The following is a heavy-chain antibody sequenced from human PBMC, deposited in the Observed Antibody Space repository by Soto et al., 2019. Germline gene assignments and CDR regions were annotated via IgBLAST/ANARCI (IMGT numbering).Heavy chain of an antibody. V-gene: IGHV1-69*01. CDR3: ARDGGRHCGGIDY. Sequence: QVQLVQSGAEVKKPGSSVKVSCKASAGTFSSYSINWVRQAPGQGLEWMGEIIPIFGTANYAQKCQGRVTITADESTSTAYMELSSLRSEDTAVYYCARDGGRHCGGIDYWGQGTLVTVSS. J-gene: IGHJ4*02. D-gene: IGHD1-26*01. CDR2: IIPIFGTA. CDR1: AGTFSSYS.